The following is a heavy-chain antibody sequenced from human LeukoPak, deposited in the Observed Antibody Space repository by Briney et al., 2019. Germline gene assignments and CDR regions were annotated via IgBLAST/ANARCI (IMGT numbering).Heavy chain of an antibody. J-gene: IGHJ4*02. Sequence: PGGSLRLSCTASGFPFSDYTLTWVRQAPGKGLEWVGRIKSKTDGGTTDYAAPVKGRFTISRDDSKNTLYLQMNSLKTEDTAVYYCTTDRAYFDYWGQGTLVTVSS. CDR2: IKSKTDGGTT. V-gene: IGHV3-15*01. CDR3: TTDRAYFDY. CDR1: GFPFSDYT.